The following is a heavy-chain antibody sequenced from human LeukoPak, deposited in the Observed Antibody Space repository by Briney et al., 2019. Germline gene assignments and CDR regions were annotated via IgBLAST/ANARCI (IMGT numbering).Heavy chain of an antibody. D-gene: IGHD1/OR15-1a*01. J-gene: IGHJ4*02. CDR3: ARGPFGFNWNTEGSF. CDR1: GGTISSYF. V-gene: IGHV4-59*01. Sequence: SETLSLTCTVAGGTISSYFWSWIRQPPGKGLEWIGYIYYSGSTNYNPSLKSRGTISVDTSKNHFSLKLSSVTAADTAVYYCARGPFGFNWNTEGSFWGQGTLVTVSS. CDR2: IYYSGST.